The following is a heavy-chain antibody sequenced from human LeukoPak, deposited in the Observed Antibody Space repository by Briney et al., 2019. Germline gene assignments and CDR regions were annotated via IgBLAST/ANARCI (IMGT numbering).Heavy chain of an antibody. Sequence: GGSLRLSCATSGFTFNGSALHWVRQASGQGLEWVGRIRSKAHRYATAYAASVKGRFTVSRDESKNMAYLQMNSLKTEDTAIYYCTRRHYGDYVVDNWGQGTLVTVSS. J-gene: IGHJ4*02. CDR2: IRSKAHRYAT. CDR1: GFTFNGSA. D-gene: IGHD4-17*01. CDR3: TRRHYGDYVVDN. V-gene: IGHV3-73*01.